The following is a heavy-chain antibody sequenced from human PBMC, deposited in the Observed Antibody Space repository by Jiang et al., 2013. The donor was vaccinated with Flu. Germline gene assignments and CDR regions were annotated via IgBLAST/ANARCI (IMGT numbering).Heavy chain of an antibody. Sequence: LLKPSETLSLTCGVYGGSFRDYYWSWIRQPPGKGLEWIGEITHSGSTNYNPSLESRVTISIDTSKKQFSLNLSSVTAADTAVYYCVRGLRTIYFYGMEAWGK. V-gene: IGHV4-34*01. CDR2: ITHSGST. D-gene: IGHD1-14*01. J-gene: IGHJ6*04. CDR3: VRGLRTIYFYGMEA. CDR1: GGSFRDYY.